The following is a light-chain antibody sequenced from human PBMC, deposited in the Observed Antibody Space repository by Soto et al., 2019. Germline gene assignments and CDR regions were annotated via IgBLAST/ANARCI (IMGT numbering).Light chain of an antibody. Sequence: EIVLTQSPGTLSLSPGERATLSCRASQSVISNHLAWYQQQPGQAPRLLIYGASSRATGIPDRFSGSGSGTDFTLTISRLEPEDFAVYYCQQCGSSPLFGFGSGTKVDI. J-gene: IGKJ3*01. V-gene: IGKV3-20*01. CDR1: QSVISNH. CDR2: GAS. CDR3: QQCGSSPLFG.